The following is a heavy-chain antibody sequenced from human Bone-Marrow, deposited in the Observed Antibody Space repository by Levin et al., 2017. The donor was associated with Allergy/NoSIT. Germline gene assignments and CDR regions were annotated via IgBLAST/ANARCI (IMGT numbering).Heavy chain of an antibody. CDR1: GFTFSTYA. CDR3: ARVLGTGIPPTFYYAMDV. J-gene: IGHJ6*02. V-gene: IGHV3-23*01. CDR2: LSGAGDSP. Sequence: GGSLRLSCTASGFTFSTYALSWVRLAPRKGVEWVSSLSGAGDSPYYAASVKGRFTISRDNSANTLYLQMDSLRAEDTAIYYCARVLGTGIPPTFYYAMDVWGQGTTVTVSS. D-gene: IGHD3-10*01.